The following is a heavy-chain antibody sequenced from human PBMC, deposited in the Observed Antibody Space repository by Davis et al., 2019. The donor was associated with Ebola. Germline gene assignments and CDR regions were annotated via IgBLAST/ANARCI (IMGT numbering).Heavy chain of an antibody. Sequence: GGPLRPSCVPPGFTFNNYHFTWVRQTPEKGLEWLSVINTSGSDKKYADSVKGRFAISRVNSKNPVYLQMDSLRAEDTAVYFCVRDAIVKDFRELLRPRCLDVWGRGTTVIVSS. J-gene: IGHJ6*02. D-gene: IGHD1-7*01. CDR1: GFTFNNYH. CDR2: INTSGSDK. CDR3: VRDAIVKDFRELLRPRCLDV. V-gene: IGHV3-21*05.